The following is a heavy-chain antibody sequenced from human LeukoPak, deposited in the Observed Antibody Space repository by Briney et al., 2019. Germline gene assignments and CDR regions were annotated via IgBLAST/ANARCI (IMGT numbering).Heavy chain of an antibody. CDR2: INPNSGGT. CDR3: ARVVMGSSWYMRDY. D-gene: IGHD6-13*01. CDR1: GYTFTGYY. J-gene: IGHJ4*02. Sequence: ASVKVSCKASGYTFTGYYMHWVRQAPGQGLEWMGWINPNSGGTNYAQKFQGRVTMTRDTSTSTVYMELSSLRSEDTAVYYCARVVMGSSWYMRDYWGQGTLVTVSS. V-gene: IGHV1-2*02.